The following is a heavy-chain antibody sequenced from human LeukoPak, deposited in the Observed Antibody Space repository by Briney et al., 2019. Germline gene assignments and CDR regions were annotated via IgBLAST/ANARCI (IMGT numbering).Heavy chain of an antibody. V-gene: IGHV3-74*01. CDR1: GLSLNGYW. Sequence: GGSLRLSCAAPGLSLNGYWMHWVRQAAGKGLVWVARMNSAGTTINYADSVKGRFTISRDNAGNALYLHMSSLRADDTAIYYCIREIQVRASASLGYWGQGTLVTVSS. J-gene: IGHJ4*01. D-gene: IGHD2-2*01. CDR2: MNSAGTTI. CDR3: IREIQVRASASLGY.